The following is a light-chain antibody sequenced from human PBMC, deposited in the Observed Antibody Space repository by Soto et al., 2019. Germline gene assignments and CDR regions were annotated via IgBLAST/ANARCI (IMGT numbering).Light chain of an antibody. J-gene: IGKJ2*01. Sequence: EIVLTQSPATLSVSPGERATLSCRASQVVGSNLAWYQQKSGQAPRILIYGASARATGIPARFSCSGSGTEFTLTISSLQSEDFAVYYCQQYNKWPPVTFGQGTKLEIK. V-gene: IGKV3-15*01. CDR1: QVVGSN. CDR2: GAS. CDR3: QQYNKWPPVT.